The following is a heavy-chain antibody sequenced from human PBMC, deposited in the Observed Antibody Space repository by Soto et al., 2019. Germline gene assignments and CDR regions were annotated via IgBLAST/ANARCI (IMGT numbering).Heavy chain of an antibody. CDR1: GFTFSSYA. J-gene: IGHJ4*02. CDR2: ISYDGSNK. V-gene: IGHV3-30-3*01. D-gene: IGHD6-6*01. Sequence: PGGSLRLSCAASGFTFSSYAMHWVRQAPGKGLEWVAVISYDGSNKYYADSVKGRFTISRDNSKNTLYLQMNSLRAEDTAVYYCAVDYSSSAYRYAFDYWGQGTLVTVSS. CDR3: AVDYSSSAYRYAFDY.